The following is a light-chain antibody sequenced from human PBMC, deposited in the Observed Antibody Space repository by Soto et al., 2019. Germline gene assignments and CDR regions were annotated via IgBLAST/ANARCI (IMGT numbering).Light chain of an antibody. CDR3: QVWDNSRDHRWV. V-gene: IGLV3-21*04. J-gene: IGLJ3*02. Sequence: SYELTQPPSESVAPGKTARITCGGNNIGTKSVHWYQQKPGQAPVLVISYDSDRPSGIPERFSGSNSGNTATLTISRVEAGDEADYYCQVWDNSRDHRWVFGGGTKLTVL. CDR2: YDS. CDR1: NIGTKS.